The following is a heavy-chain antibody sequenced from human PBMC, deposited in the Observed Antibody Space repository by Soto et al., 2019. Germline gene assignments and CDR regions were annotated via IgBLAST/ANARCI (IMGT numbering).Heavy chain of an antibody. CDR3: AKTLLLYSGSNDDS. CDR2: ISYDGGNR. J-gene: IGHJ5*02. CDR1: GFSFSGYG. Sequence: QVQLVESGGGVVQPGTSLRLSCAASGFSFSGYGMHWVRQAPDKGLEWVAIISYDGGNRYYAESVKGRFTISRDNSKNTVFLEMNSLRSEDTALYYCAKTLLLYSGSNDDSWGQGTQVTVTS. D-gene: IGHD1-26*01. V-gene: IGHV3-30*18.